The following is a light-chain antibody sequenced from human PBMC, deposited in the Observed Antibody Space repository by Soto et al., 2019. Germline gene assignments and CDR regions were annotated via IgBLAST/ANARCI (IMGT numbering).Light chain of an antibody. J-gene: IGLJ1*01. Sequence: QSVLTQPPSGSAAPGQKVTISCSGSSSNIGGNSVSWYQQLPGTAPKLLIYDDNKRPSGIPDRFSGSKSGTSATLGITGFQTGDEADYYCGSWDSSLSAYVLGTGTKVIVL. CDR2: DDN. CDR1: SSNIGGNS. V-gene: IGLV1-51*01. CDR3: GSWDSSLSAYV.